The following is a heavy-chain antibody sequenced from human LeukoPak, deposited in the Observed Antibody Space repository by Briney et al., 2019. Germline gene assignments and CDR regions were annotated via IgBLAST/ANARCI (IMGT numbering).Heavy chain of an antibody. CDR3: ARVKYYYDSSGHDHEVWFDP. J-gene: IGHJ5*02. V-gene: IGHV4-61*02. CDR2: IYTTGTT. D-gene: IGHD3-22*01. Sequence: PSETLSLTCTVSGGSIRSGSYYWSWIRHPAGKGLEWIGRIYTTGTTKYNPSLKRRVTITMDTSKNPFSLKLSSVTAADTAVYYCARVKYYYDSSGHDHEVWFDPWGQGTLVTVSS. CDR1: GGSIRSGSYY.